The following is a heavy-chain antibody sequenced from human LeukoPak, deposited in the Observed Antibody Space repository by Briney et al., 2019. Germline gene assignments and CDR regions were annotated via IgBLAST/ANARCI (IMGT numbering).Heavy chain of an antibody. CDR1: GFSFSDYY. CDR3: ARRDWVSGAVRAFDI. CDR2: ISNDSVDK. Sequence: GGSLRPSCVGSGFSFSDYYMSWIRQAPGKGLEWVSYISNDSVDKYYVDSVRGRFTISRDNAKKSMYLQMSGLRVEDTAVYYCARRDWVSGAVRAFDIWGQGTMVTVSS. J-gene: IGHJ3*02. D-gene: IGHD3-3*01. V-gene: IGHV3-11*04.